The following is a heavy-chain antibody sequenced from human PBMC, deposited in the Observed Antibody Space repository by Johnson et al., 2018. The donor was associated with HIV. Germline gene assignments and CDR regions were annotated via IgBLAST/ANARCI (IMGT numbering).Heavy chain of an antibody. CDR2: SRSKTDGGTT. D-gene: IGHD3-3*01. V-gene: IGHV3-15*01. CDR3: TTIYYDFWTGYLSDAFDI. CDR1: GITFSNAW. J-gene: IGHJ3*02. Sequence: VQLVESGGGLVKPGGSLRLSCAASGITFSNAWMSWVRQAPGKGLEWVGRSRSKTDGGTTDYAAPVKGRFSISRDDSKNTLYLQMNSLKTEDTAMYYCTTIYYDFWTGYLSDAFDIWGQGTMVTVSS.